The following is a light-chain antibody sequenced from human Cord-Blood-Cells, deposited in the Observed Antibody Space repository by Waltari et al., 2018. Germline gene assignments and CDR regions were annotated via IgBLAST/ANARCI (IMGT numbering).Light chain of an antibody. V-gene: IGKV1-5*01. CDR1: QSITSW. J-gene: IGKJ4*01. CDR3: QQYNSCST. CDR2: DAS. Sequence: GERVTITFRASQSITSWLAWYQQKPGKAPKLLLYDASSLESGVPSRFSGSGSGTEFTLTIDILQPDEFATYYCQQYNSCSTFGGGTKVEIK.